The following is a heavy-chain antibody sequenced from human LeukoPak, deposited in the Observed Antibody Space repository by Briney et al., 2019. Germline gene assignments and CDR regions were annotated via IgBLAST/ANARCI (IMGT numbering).Heavy chain of an antibody. J-gene: IGHJ4*02. V-gene: IGHV4-59*01. Sequence: PSETLSLTCTVSGGSISSYYWRWIRQPPGKGVEWIGYIYYSGSTNYNPSLKSRVTISVDTSKNQFSLKLSSVTAADTAVYYSARDDYDILTGSHHGFDYWGQGTLVTVSS. CDR1: GGSISSYY. CDR3: ARDDYDILTGSHHGFDY. CDR2: IYYSGST. D-gene: IGHD3-9*01.